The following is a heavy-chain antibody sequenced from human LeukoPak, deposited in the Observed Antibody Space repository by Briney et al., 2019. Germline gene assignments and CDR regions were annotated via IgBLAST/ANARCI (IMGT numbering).Heavy chain of an antibody. J-gene: IGHJ4*02. CDR1: GFTFSSYG. CDR2: IWYDGSNK. V-gene: IGHV3-33*06. D-gene: IGHD6-19*01. Sequence: PGGSLRLSCAASGFTFSSYGMHWVRQAPGKGLEWVAVIWYDGSNKYHADSVKGRFTISRDNSKNTLYLQENSLRAEDTAVYYCAKEAIAVSGYGPTTFDYWGQGTVVGVSS. CDR3: AKEAIAVSGYGPTTFDY.